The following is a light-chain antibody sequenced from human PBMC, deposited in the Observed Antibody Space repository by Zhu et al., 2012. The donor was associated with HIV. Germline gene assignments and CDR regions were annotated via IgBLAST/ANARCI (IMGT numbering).Light chain of an antibody. CDR1: QSISSSY. V-gene: IGKV3-20*01. J-gene: IGKJ4*01. Sequence: EIVLTQSPDTLSLPPGEGATLSCRATQSISSSYLAWYQQKPGQAPRLLLYRASDRATGVPDRVSGSGSGTEFTLSISRLEPEDFAVYYCHLYGTSPGTFGGGTKVEIK. CDR2: RAS. CDR3: HLYGTSPGT.